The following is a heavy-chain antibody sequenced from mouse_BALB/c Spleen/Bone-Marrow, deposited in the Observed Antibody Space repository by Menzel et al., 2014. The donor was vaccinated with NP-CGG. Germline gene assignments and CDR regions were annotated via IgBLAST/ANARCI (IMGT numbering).Heavy chain of an antibody. CDR3: ARQGDDGSGARDD. CDR2: ISNGGGST. Sequence: EVQRVESGGGLVQPGGSLKLSCAASGFTFSSYTMSWVRQTPEKRLEWVAYISNGGGSTYYPDTVKGRFTISRDNAKHTLCLQMSRLRAEDAARDYCARQGDDGSGARDDGGQGTSGTVAS. V-gene: IGHV5-12-2*01. D-gene: IGHD1-3*01. CDR1: GFTFSSYT. J-gene: IGHJ4*01.